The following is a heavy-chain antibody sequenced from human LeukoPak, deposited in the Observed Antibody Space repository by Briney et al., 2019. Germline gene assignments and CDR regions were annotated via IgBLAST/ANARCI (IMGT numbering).Heavy chain of an antibody. J-gene: IGHJ1*01. D-gene: IGHD3-10*01. CDR1: GGSISSSNW. CDR2: IYHSGST. Sequence: PSGTLSLTCAVSGGSISSSNWWSWVRQPPGKGLEWIGEIYHSGSTNYNPSLKSRVTISVDKSKNLCSLKLSSVTAADTAVYYCVGEEYGTGSYYKSSDWGQGALVTVSS. V-gene: IGHV4-4*02. CDR3: VGEEYGTGSYYKSSD.